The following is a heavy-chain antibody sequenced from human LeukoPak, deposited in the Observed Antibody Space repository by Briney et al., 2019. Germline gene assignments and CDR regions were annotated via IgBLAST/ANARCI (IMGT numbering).Heavy chain of an antibody. D-gene: IGHD2-2*01. CDR2: MKQDGSEK. V-gene: IGHV3-7*04. J-gene: IGHJ4*02. CDR1: GFTFSSYA. Sequence: GGSLRLSCAASGFTFSSYAMSWVRQAPGKGLEWVANMKQDGSEKYYVDSVKGRFTISRDNAKNSVYLQMNSLRGEDTAVYYCARGSTSGGLDYWGQGTLVTVSS. CDR3: ARGSTSGGLDY.